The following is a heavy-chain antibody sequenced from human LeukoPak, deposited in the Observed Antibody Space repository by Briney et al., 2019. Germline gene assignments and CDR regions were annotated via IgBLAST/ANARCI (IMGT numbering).Heavy chain of an antibody. D-gene: IGHD4-17*01. CDR1: GGSFSGDF. Sequence: SETLSLTCAVYGGSFSGDFWSWIRQSPGKGLEWIGEINHGGSTTYNPSLQSRVTMSVDTSTNQISLKMTSVTAADTAIYYCARRYGDFVRLDYWGQGTLVTVSS. CDR2: INHGGST. CDR3: ARRYGDFVRLDY. V-gene: IGHV4-34*01. J-gene: IGHJ4*02.